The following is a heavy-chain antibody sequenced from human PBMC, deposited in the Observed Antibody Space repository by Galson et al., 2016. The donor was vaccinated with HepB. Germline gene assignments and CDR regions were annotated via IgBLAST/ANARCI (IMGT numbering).Heavy chain of an antibody. Sequence: SLRLSCAASGFPFSRYWMHWVRQGPGKGLVWVSRINSDGSSTIYADSVRGRFTISRDNAKNMLYLEMNSLRAEDTALYCCVREDYGDDPVYYYYYGMDVWGQGTTVSVSS. J-gene: IGHJ6*02. D-gene: IGHD4-17*01. CDR1: GFPFSRYW. V-gene: IGHV3-74*01. CDR2: INSDGSST. CDR3: VREDYGDDPVYYYYYGMDV.